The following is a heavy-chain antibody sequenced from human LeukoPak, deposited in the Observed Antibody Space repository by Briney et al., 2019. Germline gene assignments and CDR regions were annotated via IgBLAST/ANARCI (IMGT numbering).Heavy chain of an antibody. CDR2: IYYSGST. Sequence: SETLSLTCTVSGGSISSYYWSWIRQPPGKGLEWIGYIYYSGSTNYNPSLKSRVTISVDTSKNQFSLKLSSVTAADTAVYYRARYSTYYYDSSGSKHYYYGMDVWGQGTTVTVSS. V-gene: IGHV4-59*08. J-gene: IGHJ6*02. CDR1: GGSISSYY. CDR3: ARYSTYYYDSSGSKHYYYGMDV. D-gene: IGHD3-22*01.